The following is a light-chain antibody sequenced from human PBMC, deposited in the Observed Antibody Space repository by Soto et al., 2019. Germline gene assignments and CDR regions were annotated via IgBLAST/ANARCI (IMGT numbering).Light chain of an antibody. V-gene: IGKV3-11*01. CDR3: QQRSNWPPLT. CDR1: QSVSSY. CDR2: DAS. J-gene: IGKJ4*01. Sequence: EIVLTQSPATLSLSPGERATLSCRASQSVSSYLAWYPQKPGQAPRLLIYDASNRATGIPARFSGSGTGTDFTLTISSLEPEDFAVYYGQQRSNWPPLTFGGGTKVEIK.